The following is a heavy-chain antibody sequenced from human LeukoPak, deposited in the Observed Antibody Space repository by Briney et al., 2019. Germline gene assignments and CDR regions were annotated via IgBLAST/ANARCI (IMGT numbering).Heavy chain of an antibody. Sequence: GGSLRLSCAASGFTFSTYAMHWVRQAPGKGLEWVSVISYDGSNKYYADSVKGRFTISRDKSKNTLYLQMNSLRPEDTAVYYCARDQDDYGDPLSYYYMDVWGKGTTVTVSS. CDR3: ARDQDDYGDPLSYYYMDV. J-gene: IGHJ6*03. V-gene: IGHV3-30*04. CDR2: ISYDGSNK. D-gene: IGHD4-17*01. CDR1: GFTFSTYA.